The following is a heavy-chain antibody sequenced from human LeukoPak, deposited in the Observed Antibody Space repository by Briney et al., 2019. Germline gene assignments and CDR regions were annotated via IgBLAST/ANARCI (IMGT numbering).Heavy chain of an antibody. CDR3: ARDGLHTAHFDY. D-gene: IGHD5-18*01. Sequence: GGSLRLSCAASGFTFSWYTMNWVRQAPGKGLEWVSIISSSSSYIYYADSVKGRFTISRDNARNSLYLQMNSLRDEDTAVYYCARDGLHTAHFDYWGQGTLVTVSS. V-gene: IGHV3-21*01. CDR2: ISSSSSYI. CDR1: GFTFSWYT. J-gene: IGHJ4*02.